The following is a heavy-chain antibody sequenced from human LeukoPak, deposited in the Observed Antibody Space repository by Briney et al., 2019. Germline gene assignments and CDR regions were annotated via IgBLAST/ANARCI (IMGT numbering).Heavy chain of an antibody. CDR1: GGSISSYC. J-gene: IGHJ4*02. CDR2: IDYSGGT. D-gene: IGHD3-10*02. V-gene: IGHV4-59*06. CDR3: ASSYYYVFDY. Sequence: PAETLSLTCTVSGGSISSYCWSWIRQPPGKGLEWIGYIDYSGGTYYNPSLKSRVTISVDTSKNQLSLKLSSVTAADTAVYYCASSYYYVFDYWGQGTPVTVSS.